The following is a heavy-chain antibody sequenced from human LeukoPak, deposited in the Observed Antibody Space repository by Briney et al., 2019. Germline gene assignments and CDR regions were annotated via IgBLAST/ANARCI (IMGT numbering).Heavy chain of an antibody. J-gene: IGHJ4*02. V-gene: IGHV3-23*01. CDR3: AKDRGIISDY. CDR2: ISPSGDAT. CDR1: GFIFSSHG. Sequence: GGSLRLSCAASGFIFSSHGMNWVRQAPGKGLEWVSGISPSGDATFYADSVKGRFTISRDNSKNTLYLQMNSLRVEDTAVYYCAKDRGIISDYWGQGTLVTVSS. D-gene: IGHD3-10*01.